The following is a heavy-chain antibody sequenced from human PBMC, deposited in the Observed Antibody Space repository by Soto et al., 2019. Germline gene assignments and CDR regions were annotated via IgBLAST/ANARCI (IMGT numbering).Heavy chain of an antibody. V-gene: IGHV1-8*01. CDR1: GYTFINYD. D-gene: IGHD7-27*01. CDR2: MNPNSGDT. CDR3: ARNRRETGDFDY. J-gene: IGHJ4*02. Sequence: QVQLVQSGAEVKKPGASVKVSCKASGYTFINYDINWGRQATGQGLEWMGWMNPNSGDTGYAQKFQGRVSMTRNAAISTAFMELSSLESDDTAVYYCARNRRETGDFDYWGQGTLVTVSS.